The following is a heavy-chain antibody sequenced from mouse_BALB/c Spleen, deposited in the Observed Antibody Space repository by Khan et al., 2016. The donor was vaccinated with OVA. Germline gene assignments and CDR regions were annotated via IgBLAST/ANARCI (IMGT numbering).Heavy chain of an antibody. D-gene: IGHD1-1*02. Sequence: EVELVESGGGLVQPGGSRKLSCAASGFTFSSFAMHWVRQAPETGLEWVAYISSGSSTIHYADTVKGRFTLSRDHPKNTLFLRMTSERSEDSALYYWASYGGNHRCFDGWGAGTTVTVSS. CDR3: ASYGGNHRCFDG. V-gene: IGHV5-17*02. CDR2: ISSGSSTI. CDR1: GFTFSSFA. J-gene: IGHJ1*01.